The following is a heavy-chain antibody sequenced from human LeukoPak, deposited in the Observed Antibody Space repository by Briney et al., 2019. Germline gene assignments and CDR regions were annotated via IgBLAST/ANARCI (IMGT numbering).Heavy chain of an antibody. V-gene: IGHV3-20*04. CDR3: ARVSLRESSGDSSGYANFDY. J-gene: IGHJ4*02. D-gene: IGHD3-22*01. Sequence: GGSLRLSCAASGFTFDDYGMSWVRQAPGKGLEWVSGINWNGGSTGYADSVKGRFTISRDNAKNSLYLQMNSLRAEDTALYYCARVSLRESSGDSSGYANFDYWGRGTLVTVSS. CDR1: GFTFDDYG. CDR2: INWNGGST.